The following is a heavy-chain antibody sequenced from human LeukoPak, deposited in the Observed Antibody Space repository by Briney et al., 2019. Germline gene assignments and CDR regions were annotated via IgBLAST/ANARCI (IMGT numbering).Heavy chain of an antibody. J-gene: IGHJ4*02. CDR1: GFTFSNYA. D-gene: IGHD3-22*01. Sequence: GGSLRLSCTASGFTFSNYAMHWVRQAPGKGLEYVAAISSNGGSTYYANSVKGRVTISRDNSKNTLHLQMGSLRAEDMAVYYCAKGPMRVVVMSLIDYWGQGTLVTVSS. CDR3: AKGPMRVVVMSLIDY. V-gene: IGHV3-64*01. CDR2: ISSNGGST.